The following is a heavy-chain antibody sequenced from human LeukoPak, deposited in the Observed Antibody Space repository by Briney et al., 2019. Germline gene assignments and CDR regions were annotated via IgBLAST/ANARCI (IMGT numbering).Heavy chain of an antibody. Sequence: SETLSLTCTVSGGSISSYYWSWIRQPPGKGLEWIGYIYYSGSTNYNPSLKSRVTISVDTSKNQFSLKLSSVTAADTAVYYCARVRYSYGSRTFDYWGQGTLVTVSS. J-gene: IGHJ4*02. CDR1: GGSISSYY. CDR3: ARVRYSYGSRTFDY. CDR2: IYYSGST. D-gene: IGHD5-18*01. V-gene: IGHV4-59*01.